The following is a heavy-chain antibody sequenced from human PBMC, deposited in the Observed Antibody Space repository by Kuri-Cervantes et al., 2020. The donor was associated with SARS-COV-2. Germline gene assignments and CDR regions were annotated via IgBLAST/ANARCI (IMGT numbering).Heavy chain of an antibody. CDR3: ARARADQWLTRGYFDY. CDR1: GDRVSSNSAA. D-gene: IGHD6-19*01. Sequence: SQTLSLTCAISGDRVSSNSAAWNWIRQSPSRSLEWLGRTYYRSKWYNDYAVSVKSRITINPDTSKNQCSLQLNSVTPGDTAVYYCARARADQWLTRGYFDYWGQGTLVTVSS. J-gene: IGHJ4*02. V-gene: IGHV6-1*01. CDR2: TYYRSKWYN.